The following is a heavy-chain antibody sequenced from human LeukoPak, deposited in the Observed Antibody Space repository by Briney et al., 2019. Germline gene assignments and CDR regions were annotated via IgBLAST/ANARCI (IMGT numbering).Heavy chain of an antibody. CDR2: ISWNSGSI. Sequence: PGGSLRLSCAASGFTFDDYAMHWVRQAPGKGLEWVSGISWNSGSIGYADSVKGRFTISRDNAKNSLYLQMNSLRAEDTALYYCAKDRSSDSSGWYYFDYWGRGTLVTVSS. V-gene: IGHV3-9*01. CDR3: AKDRSSDSSGWYYFDY. D-gene: IGHD6-19*01. CDR1: GFTFDDYA. J-gene: IGHJ4*02.